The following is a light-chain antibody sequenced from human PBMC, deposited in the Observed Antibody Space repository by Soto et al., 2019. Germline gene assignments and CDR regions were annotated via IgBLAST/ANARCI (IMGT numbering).Light chain of an antibody. CDR1: QSVSSSY. Sequence: EIVLTQSPGTLSLSPGERATLSCRASQSVSSSYLAWYQQKPGQAPRLLIYGATSRATGIPDRFSGSGSGTDFHRTISRLEPEDFAVYYCQQYGSSPRFTFGPGTKVDIK. J-gene: IGKJ3*01. V-gene: IGKV3-20*01. CDR2: GAT. CDR3: QQYGSSPRFT.